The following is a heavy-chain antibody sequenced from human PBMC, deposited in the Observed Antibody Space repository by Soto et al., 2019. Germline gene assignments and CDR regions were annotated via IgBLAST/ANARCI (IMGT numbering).Heavy chain of an antibody. V-gene: IGHV3-30*18. CDR1: GFTFSNYG. D-gene: IGHD5-12*01. Sequence: QVQLVESGGGVVQPGRSLRLSCAASGFTFSNYGMHWVRQAPGKGLEWVAVISYDGSNKHYADSVKGRFTISRDNSKNTQYLQMNSLSAEDTGVYYCEKTGGSGYDWGWFDPWGQGTLVTVSS. CDR3: EKTGGSGYDWGWFDP. J-gene: IGHJ5*02. CDR2: ISYDGSNK.